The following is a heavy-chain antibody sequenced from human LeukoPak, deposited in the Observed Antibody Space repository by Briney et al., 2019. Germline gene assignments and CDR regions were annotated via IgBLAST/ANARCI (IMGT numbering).Heavy chain of an antibody. J-gene: IGHJ3*02. CDR1: GYTXTGYY. CDR2: SNTNSGGT. D-gene: IGHD1-26*01. Sequence: ASVKVSCKASGYTXTGYYIHGVRQAPGQGLEWMGWSNTNSGGTNYAQKFQGRVTMTRDTSISTAYMELSRLRSDDTAVYYCAREGRGWAFDIWGQGTMVTVSS. V-gene: IGHV1-2*02. CDR3: AREGRGWAFDI.